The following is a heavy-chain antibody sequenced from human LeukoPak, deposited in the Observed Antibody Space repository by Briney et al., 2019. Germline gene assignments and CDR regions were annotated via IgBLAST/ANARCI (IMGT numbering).Heavy chain of an antibody. CDR3: ARIRATVAYYFDY. J-gene: IGHJ4*02. CDR1: GFTFSSYE. CDR2: ISSSGSTI. V-gene: IGHV3-48*03. Sequence: GGSLRLSCAASGFTFSSYEMNWVRQAPGKGLEWVSYISSSGSTIYYADSVKGRFTISRDNAKNSLYLQMNSLRAEDTAVYYCARIRATVAYYFDYWGQGTLVTVSS. D-gene: IGHD4-23*01.